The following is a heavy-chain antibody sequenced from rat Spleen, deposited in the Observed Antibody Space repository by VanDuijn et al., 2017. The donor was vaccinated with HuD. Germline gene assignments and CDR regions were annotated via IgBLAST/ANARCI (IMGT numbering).Heavy chain of an antibody. CDR2: ITNTGGST. J-gene: IGHJ1*01. CDR1: GFTFNNYW. CDR3: TRHPQLGTYWYFDF. Sequence: EVQLVESGGGLVQPGRSLKLSCVASGFTFNNYWMTWIRQAPGKGLEWVASITNTGGSTYYPDSVKGRFTISRDNAKSTLYLQMNSLRSEDTATYYCTRHPQLGTYWYFDFWGPGTMVTVSS. V-gene: IGHV5-31*01. D-gene: IGHD3-4*01.